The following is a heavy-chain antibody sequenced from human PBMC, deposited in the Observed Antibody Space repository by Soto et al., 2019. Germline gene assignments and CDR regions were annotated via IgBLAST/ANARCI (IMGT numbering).Heavy chain of an antibody. CDR2: LYYSGNT. V-gene: IGHV4-59*11. Sequence: QVQLQESGPGLVKPSETLSLTCTVSGCSISSHYWSWIRQPPGKGLEWIGYLYYSGNTNYNPSLKSRVTLSVDTSKNQFSLKLSSVTAADQAVYYCAREVRGMDVWGQGTTVTVSS. CDR3: AREVRGMDV. CDR1: GCSISSHY. J-gene: IGHJ6*02. D-gene: IGHD1-1*01.